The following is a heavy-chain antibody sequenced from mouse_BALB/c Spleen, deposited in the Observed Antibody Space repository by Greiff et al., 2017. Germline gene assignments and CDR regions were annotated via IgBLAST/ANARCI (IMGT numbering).Heavy chain of an antibody. CDR3: ARGYEAMDY. CDR1: GFTFSSFG. J-gene: IGHJ4*01. Sequence: EVQVVESGGGLVQPGGSRKLSCAASGFTFSSFGMHWVRQAPEKGLEWVAYISSGSSTIYYADTVKGRFTISRDNPKNTLFLQMTSLRSEDTAMYYCARGYEAMDYWGQGTSVTVSS. D-gene: IGHD2-10*02. V-gene: IGHV5-17*02. CDR2: ISSGSSTI.